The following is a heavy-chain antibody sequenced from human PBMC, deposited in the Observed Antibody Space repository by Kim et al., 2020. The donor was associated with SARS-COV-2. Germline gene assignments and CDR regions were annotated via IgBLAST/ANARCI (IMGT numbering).Heavy chain of an antibody. CDR1: GFTFSSYA. Sequence: GGSLRLSCAASGFTFSSYAMSWVRQAPGKGLEWVSAISGSGGSTYYADSVKGRFTISRDNSKNTLYLQMNSLRAEDTAVYYCAKVVAVRDYVWGSYRPGPFDSWGQGALVTVSS. J-gene: IGHJ4*02. CDR2: ISGSGGST. CDR3: AKVVAVRDYVWGSYRPGPFDS. V-gene: IGHV3-23*01. D-gene: IGHD3-16*02.